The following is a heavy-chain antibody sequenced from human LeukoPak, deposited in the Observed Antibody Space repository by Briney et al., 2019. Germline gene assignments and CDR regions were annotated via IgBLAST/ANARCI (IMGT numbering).Heavy chain of an antibody. V-gene: IGHV3-21*01. CDR2: ISGSSSYI. Sequence: PGGSLRLSCAASGFTFSSYSMNWARQAPGKGLEWVSSISGSSSYIYYADSVKGRFTISRDNAKNSLYPQMNSLRAEDTAVYYCARDDHYGSEEYYFDYWGQGTLVTVSS. D-gene: IGHD3-10*01. CDR3: ARDDHYGSEEYYFDY. CDR1: GFTFSSYS. J-gene: IGHJ4*02.